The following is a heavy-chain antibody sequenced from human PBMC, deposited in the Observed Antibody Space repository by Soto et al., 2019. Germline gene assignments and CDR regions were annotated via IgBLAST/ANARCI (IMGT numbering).Heavy chain of an antibody. CDR1: GFTFSSYD. CDR3: ARVRDSRVYDGFDI. D-gene: IGHD3-22*01. CDR2: IGTAGDT. J-gene: IGHJ3*02. Sequence: EVQLVESGGGLVQPGGSLRLSCAASGFTFSSYDMHWVRQATGKGLEGVSAIGTAGDTYYPDSVKGRFTISRENAKNSLYLQMNSLRAEDTAVYYCARVRDSRVYDGFDIWGQGTMVTVSS. V-gene: IGHV3-13*01.